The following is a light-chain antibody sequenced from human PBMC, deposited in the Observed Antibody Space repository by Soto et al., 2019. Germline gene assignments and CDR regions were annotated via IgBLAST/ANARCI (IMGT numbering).Light chain of an antibody. Sequence: DIQMTQSPSSLSASVGDRVTITCRASQNIRSYLNWYQQKPGKAPQLLIYATSSLQTGVPSGFRASGSGNDFSLLDRDLQPEASAAHCRLQGYSSRWTSGQRNKVEI. J-gene: IGKJ1*01. CDR2: ATS. CDR3: LQGYSSRWT. CDR1: QNIRSY. V-gene: IGKV1-39*01.